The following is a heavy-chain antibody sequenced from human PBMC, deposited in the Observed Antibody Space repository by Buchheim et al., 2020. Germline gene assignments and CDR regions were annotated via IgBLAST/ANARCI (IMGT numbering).Heavy chain of an antibody. Sequence: QVQLVESGGGVVQPGRSLRLSCAASGFTFSTSGMHWVRQAPGMGLEWVAVIWYDGSKKYYADSVKGRFTISRDISKNTLYLQMNSLRAEDTAVYYCARDSPYGDYVEENYFDYWGQGTL. CDR3: ARDSPYGDYVEENYFDY. CDR1: GFTFSTSG. D-gene: IGHD4-17*01. J-gene: IGHJ4*02. V-gene: IGHV3-33*01. CDR2: IWYDGSKK.